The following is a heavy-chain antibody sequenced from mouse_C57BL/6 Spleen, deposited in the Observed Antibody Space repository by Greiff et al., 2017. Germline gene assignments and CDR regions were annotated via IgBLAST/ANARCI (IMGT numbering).Heavy chain of an antibody. Sequence: VQLQQPGAELVMPGASVKLSCKASGYTFTSYWMHWVKQRPGQGLEWIGEIDPSDSYTNYNQKFKGKSTLTVDKSSSTAYMQLSSLTSEDSAVYYCARSDSNYPFAYWGQGTLVTVSA. V-gene: IGHV1-69*01. CDR2: IDPSDSYT. D-gene: IGHD2-5*01. CDR1: GYTFTSYW. J-gene: IGHJ3*01. CDR3: ARSDSNYPFAY.